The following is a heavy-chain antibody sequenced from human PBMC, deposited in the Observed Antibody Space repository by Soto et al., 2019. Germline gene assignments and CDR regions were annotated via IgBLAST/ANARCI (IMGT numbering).Heavy chain of an antibody. D-gene: IGHD1-1*01. J-gene: IGHJ6*02. Sequence: SETLSLTCTVSGGSISSGGNYWSWIRQHPGKGLEWIGYIYYSGSTYYNPSLKSRVTISVDTSKNQFSLKLSSVTAADTAVYYCARDLEPKRRGDYYYYGMDVWGQGTTVTVYS. V-gene: IGHV4-31*03. CDR3: ARDLEPKRRGDYYYYGMDV. CDR2: IYYSGST. CDR1: GGSISSGGNY.